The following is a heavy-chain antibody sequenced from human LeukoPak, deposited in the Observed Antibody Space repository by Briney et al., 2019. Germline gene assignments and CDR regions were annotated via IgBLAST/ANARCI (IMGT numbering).Heavy chain of an antibody. CDR1: GGSFSGYY. D-gene: IGHD5-24*01. Sequence: SETLSLTCAVYGGSFSGYYWSWIRQPPGKGLEWIGEINHSGSTNYNPSLKSRVTISVDTSKNQFSLKLSSVTAADTAVYYCARAQFYYYGMDVWGQVTTVTVSS. V-gene: IGHV4-34*01. CDR2: INHSGST. CDR3: ARAQFYYYGMDV. J-gene: IGHJ6*02.